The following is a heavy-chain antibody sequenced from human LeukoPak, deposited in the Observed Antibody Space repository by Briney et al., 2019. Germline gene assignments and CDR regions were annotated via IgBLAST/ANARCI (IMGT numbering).Heavy chain of an antibody. CDR1: GFIFNNYA. Sequence: PGGSLRLSCAGSGFIFNNYAMHWVRQPPGKGLEWVSGISWNSGTIDYADSVRGRFTISRDNAKNSLYLQMDSLRVEDTAVYYCARDRGNDYFDSWGQGTLVIVSS. V-gene: IGHV3-9*01. J-gene: IGHJ4*02. CDR3: ARDRGNDYFDS. CDR2: ISWNSGTI.